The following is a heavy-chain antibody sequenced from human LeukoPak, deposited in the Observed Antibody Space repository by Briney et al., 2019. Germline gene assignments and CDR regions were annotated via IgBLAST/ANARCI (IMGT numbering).Heavy chain of an antibody. CDR3: ARDRSSGWYGVGDY. CDR2: ISSSSSTI. V-gene: IGHV3-48*04. Sequence: PGGSLRLSCAASGFTFSSYGMNWVRQTPGRGREGVSCISSSSSTIYYADSVKGRFTISRDNAKNSLYLHMDSLRAEDTALYYCARDRSSGWYGVGDYWGQGTLVTVSS. J-gene: IGHJ4*02. D-gene: IGHD6-19*01. CDR1: GFTFSSYG.